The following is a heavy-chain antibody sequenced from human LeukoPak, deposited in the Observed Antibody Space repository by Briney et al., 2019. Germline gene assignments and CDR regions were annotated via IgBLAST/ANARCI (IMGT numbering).Heavy chain of an antibody. CDR2: IKQDGSDK. J-gene: IGHJ4*02. Sequence: PGGSLTLSCAASGFTFSSYWMGWVRQAPGKGLEWVANIKQDGSDKYYVDSVKGRLSICRDNTKNSIYLQKNSLRAEDTAVYYCARTQCISTRCSHYFDYWGQGTLVTVSS. CDR1: GFTFSSYW. V-gene: IGHV3-7*05. D-gene: IGHD2-2*01. CDR3: ARTQCISTRCSHYFDY.